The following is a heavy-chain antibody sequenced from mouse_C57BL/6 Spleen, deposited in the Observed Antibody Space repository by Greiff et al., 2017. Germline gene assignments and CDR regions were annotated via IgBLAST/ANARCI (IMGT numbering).Heavy chain of an antibody. CDR2: ISNLAYSI. CDR3: ARSTMGWYFDV. CDR1: GFTFSDYG. Sequence: EVQVVESGGGLVQPGGSLKLSCAASGFTFSDYGMAWVRQAPRKGPEWVAFISNLAYSIYYADTVTGRFTISRENAKNTLYLEMGSLRSEDTAMYYCARSTMGWYFDVWGTGTTVTVSS. J-gene: IGHJ1*03. V-gene: IGHV5-15*01. D-gene: IGHD2-1*01.